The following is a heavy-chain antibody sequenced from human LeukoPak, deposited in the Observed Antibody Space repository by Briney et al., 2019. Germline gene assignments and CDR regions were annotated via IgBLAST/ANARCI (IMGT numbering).Heavy chain of an antibody. Sequence: GGSLRLSCAASGFTFDDYAMHWVRQAPGKGLEWVSGISWNSGSIGYADSVKGRFTISRDNAKNSLYLQMNSLRAEDTAVYYCARQSDSWSPPDYWGQGTLVTVSS. CDR1: GFTFDDYA. D-gene: IGHD6-13*01. CDR2: ISWNSGSI. V-gene: IGHV3-9*01. J-gene: IGHJ4*02. CDR3: ARQSDSWSPPDY.